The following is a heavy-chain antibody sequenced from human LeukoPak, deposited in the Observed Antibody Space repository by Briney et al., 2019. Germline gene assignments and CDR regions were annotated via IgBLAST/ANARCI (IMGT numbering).Heavy chain of an antibody. CDR2: IWYDGSNR. V-gene: IGHV3-33*01. CDR1: GFTFSSYG. D-gene: IGHD3-9*01. Sequence: GRSLRLSCEASGFTFSSYGMHWVRQAPGKGLEWVALIWYDGSNRYHADSVKGRFTISRDNSKNTLYLQMNSLRVEDTAVYYCARNGGPIRFFDRFFDYWGQGSLVTVSS. J-gene: IGHJ4*02. CDR3: ARNGGPIRFFDRFFDY.